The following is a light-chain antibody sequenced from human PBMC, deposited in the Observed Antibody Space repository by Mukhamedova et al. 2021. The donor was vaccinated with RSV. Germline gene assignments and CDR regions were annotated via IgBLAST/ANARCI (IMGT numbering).Light chain of an antibody. CDR2: GAA. V-gene: IGKV1-39*01. Sequence: WYQRRVHGKAPKVLISGAATLRDGVPSRFRGSGSGTDFTLTISGLQPDDFAIYFCHQSYSTPYTFAQGTKLDIK. J-gene: IGKJ2*01. CDR3: HQSYSTPYT.